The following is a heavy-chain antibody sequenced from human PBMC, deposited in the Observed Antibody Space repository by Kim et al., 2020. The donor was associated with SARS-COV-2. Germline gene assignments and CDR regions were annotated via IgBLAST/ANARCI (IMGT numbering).Heavy chain of an antibody. CDR3: ARNGAGNWFDP. CDR2: NK. V-gene: IGHV3-30*01. J-gene: IGHJ5*02. Sequence: NKYYADSVKGRFTISRGNSKNTLYLQMNSLRAEDTAVYYCARNGAGNWFDPWGQGTLVTVSS.